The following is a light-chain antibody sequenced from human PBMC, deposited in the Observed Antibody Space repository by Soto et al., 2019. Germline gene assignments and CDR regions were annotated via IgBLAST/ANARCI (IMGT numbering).Light chain of an antibody. V-gene: IGLV2-14*02. Sequence: SVRTQPSAVTGSPGQSITISFTGTSNDFGNYNLVSWYQQHPGKVPKLILFEVNKRPSGVSAGFSGSRSGSTASPTISALRVEDVAYYSGCSFTSSIPQRFATGPKFTV. J-gene: IGLJ1*01. CDR3: CSFTSSIPQR. CDR1: SNDFGNYNL. CDR2: EVN.